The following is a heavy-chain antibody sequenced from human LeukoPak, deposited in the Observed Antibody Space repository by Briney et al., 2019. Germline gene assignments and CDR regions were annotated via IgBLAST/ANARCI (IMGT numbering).Heavy chain of an antibody. V-gene: IGHV4-30-4*01. J-gene: IGHJ6*02. CDR2: IYYSGST. CDR3: ARENYDILTGYYSDLYYYYGMDV. CDR1: GGSISSGDYY. D-gene: IGHD3-9*01. Sequence: SETLSLTCTVSGGSISSGDYYWSWIRQPPGKGLEWIGYIYYSGSTYYNPSHKSRVTISVDTSKNQFSLKLSSVTAADTAVYYCARENYDILTGYYSDLYYYYGMDVWGQGTTVTVSS.